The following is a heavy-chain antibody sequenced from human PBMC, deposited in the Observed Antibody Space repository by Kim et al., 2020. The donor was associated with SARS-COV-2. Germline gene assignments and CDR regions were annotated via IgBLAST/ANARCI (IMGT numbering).Heavy chain of an antibody. Sequence: SETLSLTCAVYGGSFSGYYWSWIRQPPGKGLEWIGEINHSGSTNYNPSLKSRVTISVDTSKNQFSLKLSSVTAADTAVYYCARAPCTVTTRRSCSAIGYYFDYWGQGTLVTVSS. CDR2: INHSGST. V-gene: IGHV4-34*01. J-gene: IGHJ4*02. D-gene: IGHD4-17*01. CDR1: GGSFSGYY. CDR3: ARAPCTVTTRRSCSAIGYYFDY.